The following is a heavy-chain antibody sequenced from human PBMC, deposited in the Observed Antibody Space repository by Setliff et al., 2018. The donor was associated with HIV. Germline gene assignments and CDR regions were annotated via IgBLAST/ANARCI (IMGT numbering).Heavy chain of an antibody. J-gene: IGHJ4*02. V-gene: IGHV4-39*01. Sequence: LSLTCTVSGGSINSGSYYWGWIRQPPEKGLEWIGTMFYSGSTYYNPSLKSRVIIFIDTSKNQFSLRLSSVTAADTAVYYCARFYDYYGHRLDYWGQGTQVTVSS. D-gene: IGHD3-16*01. CDR1: GGSINSGSYY. CDR3: ARFYDYYGHRLDY. CDR2: MFYSGST.